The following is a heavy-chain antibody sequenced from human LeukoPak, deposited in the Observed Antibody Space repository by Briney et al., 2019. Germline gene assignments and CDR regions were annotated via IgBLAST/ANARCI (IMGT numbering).Heavy chain of an antibody. V-gene: IGHV3-15*01. J-gene: IGHJ4*02. Sequence: PGGSLRLSCAASGFTFSNAWMSWVRQAPGKGLEWVGRIKSKTDGGTTDYAAPVKGRFTISRDDSKNTLYLQMNSLKTEDTAVYYCTTDQIVVVVAAPRDYWGQGTLVTVSS. D-gene: IGHD2-15*01. CDR1: GFTFSNAW. CDR2: IKSKTDGGTT. CDR3: TTDQIVVVVAAPRDY.